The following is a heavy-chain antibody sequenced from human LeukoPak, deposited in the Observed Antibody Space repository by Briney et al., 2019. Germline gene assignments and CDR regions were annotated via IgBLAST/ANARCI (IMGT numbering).Heavy chain of an antibody. J-gene: IGHJ5*02. V-gene: IGHV4-59*01. CDR2: IYYSGST. CDR1: GGSISSYY. Sequence: SETLSLTCTVSGGSISSYYWSWIRQPPGKGLEWIGYIYYSGSTNYNPSLKSRVTISVDTSKNQFSLKLSSVTAADTAVYYCGRMYSSSSEYNWFDPWGQGTLVTVSS. CDR3: GRMYSSSSEYNWFDP. D-gene: IGHD6-6*01.